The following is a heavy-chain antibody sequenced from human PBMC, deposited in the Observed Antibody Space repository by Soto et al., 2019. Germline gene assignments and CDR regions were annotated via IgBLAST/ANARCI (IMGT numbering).Heavy chain of an antibody. CDR2: IYWDDDK. CDR3: AHRRQQQLNFDY. J-gene: IGHJ4*02. V-gene: IGHV2-5*02. Sequence: SGPTLVNPTQSLTLTCSFSGFSLTTTEVAVGWIRQPPGKALEWLALIYWDDDKRYSPSLKSRLTITKDTSKNQVVLTMTNMDPVDTATYYCAHRRQQQLNFDYWGQGTLVTVSS. CDR1: GFSLTTTEVA. D-gene: IGHD6-13*01.